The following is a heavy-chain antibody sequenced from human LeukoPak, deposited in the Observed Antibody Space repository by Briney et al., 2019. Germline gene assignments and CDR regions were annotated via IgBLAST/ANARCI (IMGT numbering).Heavy chain of an antibody. CDR1: GGSISSGSYY. CDR3: AREGGGCSGGSCYSAKYYFDY. V-gene: IGHV4-61*02. D-gene: IGHD2-15*01. J-gene: IGHJ4*02. CDR2: ISTSGRT. Sequence: PSQTLSLTCTVSGGSISSGSYYWSWIRQPAGKGLEWIGRISTSGRTNYNPSLKSRVTISVDTSKNEFSLKLSSVTAADTAVYYCAREGGGCSGGSCYSAKYYFDYWGQGTLVTVSS.